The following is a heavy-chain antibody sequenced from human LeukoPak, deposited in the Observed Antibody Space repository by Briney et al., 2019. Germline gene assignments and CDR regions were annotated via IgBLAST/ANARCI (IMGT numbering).Heavy chain of an antibody. CDR3: ARGITMVRGVYYYYYGMDV. J-gene: IGHJ6*02. Sequence: SETLSLTCTVSGGSISSGGYYWSWIRQHPGKGLEWIGYNYYSGSTYYNPSLKSRVTISVDTSKNQFSLKLSSVTAADTAVYYCARGITMVRGVYYYYYGMDVWGQGTTVTVSS. D-gene: IGHD3-10*01. V-gene: IGHV4-31*03. CDR2: NYYSGST. CDR1: GGSISSGGYY.